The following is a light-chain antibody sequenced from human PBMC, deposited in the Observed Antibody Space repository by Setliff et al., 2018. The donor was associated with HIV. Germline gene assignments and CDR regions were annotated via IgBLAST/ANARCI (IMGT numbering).Light chain of an antibody. CDR1: SSDVGSYNL. J-gene: IGLJ1*01. V-gene: IGLV2-14*02. CDR2: EVS. Sequence: QSVLTQPASVSGSPGQSITISCTGTSSDVGSYNLVSWYQQHPGKAPKLMIYEVSKRPSGVSNRFSGSKSGNTASLTISGLLAEDESDYYCSSYTGSGTFVFGGGTKVTVL. CDR3: SSYTGSGTFV.